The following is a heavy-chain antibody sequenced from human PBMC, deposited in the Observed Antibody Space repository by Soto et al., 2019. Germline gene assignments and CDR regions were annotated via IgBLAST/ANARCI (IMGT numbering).Heavy chain of an antibody. CDR3: ARVFYCSGGSCSLDY. CDR2: TRNKANSYTT. CDR1: GFTFTDNY. J-gene: IGHJ4*02. V-gene: IGHV3-72*01. D-gene: IGHD2-15*01. Sequence: EVQLVESGGGLVQPGGSLRLSCAASGFTFTDNYMDWVRQAPGKGLEWVGRTRNKANSYTTEYAASVKGRFTISRDDSKTSLYLQMNSLKTEDTAVYYCARVFYCSGGSCSLDYWGQGTLVTVSS.